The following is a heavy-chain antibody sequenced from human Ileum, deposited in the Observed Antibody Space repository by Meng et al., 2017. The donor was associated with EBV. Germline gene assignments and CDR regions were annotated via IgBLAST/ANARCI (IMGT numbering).Heavy chain of an antibody. Sequence: SGPGSLKPPKPLALTVTYSGVPTSNSDYYWDWSRQSPGKGLEWIASIYRSGITYYDPSLKSRVTISLDTSKNQFSRKQSSGTAEDTAVYYCARDPAYPRGLVDSWGQGTLVTVSS. J-gene: IGHJ4*02. CDR1: GVPTSNSDYY. V-gene: IGHV4-39*07. CDR2: IYRSGIT. CDR3: ARDPAYPRGLVDS. D-gene: IGHD3-10*01.